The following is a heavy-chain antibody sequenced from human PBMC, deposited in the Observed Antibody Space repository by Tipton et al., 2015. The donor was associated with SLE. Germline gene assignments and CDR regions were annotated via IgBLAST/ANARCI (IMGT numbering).Heavy chain of an antibody. CDR2: VYYTGST. CDR3: AREVWGTYSYDN. J-gene: IGHJ4*02. D-gene: IGHD7-27*01. V-gene: IGHV4-39*07. CDR1: GDSISSSSYY. Sequence: GLVKPSETLSLTCIVSGDSISSSSYYWGWIRQPPGKGLEWVGTVYYTGSTYSNPSLKSRVTISLDTPKKQFSLKLRSVTAADTAVYYCAREVWGTYSYDNWGQGALVTVSS.